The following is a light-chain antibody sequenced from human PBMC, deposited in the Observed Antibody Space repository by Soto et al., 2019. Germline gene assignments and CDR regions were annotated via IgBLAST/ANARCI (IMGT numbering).Light chain of an antibody. Sequence: DIQMTQSPSSVSASIGDRVTITCRASQDISSWLAWYQQKPGKAPNLLIYGASNLHSGVPSSFSASGSGTEFTLTISSLQSEDFATYYCQQATTFPWTFGQGTRVEI. CDR1: QDISSW. CDR2: GAS. J-gene: IGKJ1*01. V-gene: IGKV1-12*01. CDR3: QQATTFPWT.